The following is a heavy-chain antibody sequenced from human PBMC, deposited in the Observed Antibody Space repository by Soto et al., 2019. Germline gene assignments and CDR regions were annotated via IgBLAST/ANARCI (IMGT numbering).Heavy chain of an antibody. Sequence: GASVKVSCKASGYLFTAYSMHWVRLAPGQGLEWMGVVNPSGGSTKYAQNFQGRVTMTRDTSTTTIYMELSSLRSDDTAIYYCAREENCSGCTCYSEYFHRWGQGTLVTVSS. CDR2: VNPSGGST. J-gene: IGHJ1*01. CDR3: AREENCSGCTCYSEYFHR. CDR1: GYLFTAYS. D-gene: IGHD2-15*01. V-gene: IGHV1-46*01.